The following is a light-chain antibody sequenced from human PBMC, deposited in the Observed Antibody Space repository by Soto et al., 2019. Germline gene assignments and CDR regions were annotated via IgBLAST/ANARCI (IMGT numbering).Light chain of an antibody. CDR1: QSVSSY. V-gene: IGKV3-15*01. CDR2: AAS. Sequence: EIVSTQSPGTLSLSPGERATLSYRASQSVSSYLAWYQQKPGQGPRLLIYAASTRATGVPARFSGSGSGTEFTLTISSLQSEDFAVYYCQQNNNWPPITFGQGTRLEI. CDR3: QQNNNWPPIT. J-gene: IGKJ5*01.